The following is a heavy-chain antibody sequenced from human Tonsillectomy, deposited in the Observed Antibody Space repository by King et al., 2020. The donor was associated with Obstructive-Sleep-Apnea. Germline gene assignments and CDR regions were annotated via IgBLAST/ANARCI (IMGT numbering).Heavy chain of an antibody. D-gene: IGHD6-13*01. CDR2: IYYSGNT. V-gene: IGHV4-59*01. J-gene: IGHJ5*02. Sequence: QLQESGPGLVKPSETLSLTCTVSVGSISSYYWSWIRHPPGKGLEWIGHIYYSGNTNYNPSLKSRLTISVDTSKNQFSLRLSSVTAADTAVYYCARVAIGDTSSWYGIWFDPWGQGTLVTVSS. CDR1: VGSISSYY. CDR3: ARVAIGDTSSWYGIWFDP.